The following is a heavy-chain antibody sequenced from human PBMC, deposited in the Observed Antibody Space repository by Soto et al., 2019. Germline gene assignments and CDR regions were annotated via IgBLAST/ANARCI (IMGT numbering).Heavy chain of an antibody. J-gene: IGHJ3*02. Sequence: SETLYLTCTVSGDSIIRYYWNWIRQTPGKGLEWIGYIYYSGYTNYNPSLKSRVTIFLDTSKNQFSLNLNSVTAADTAVYFCARVPRYSSRKSCAFAILVQATMVT. CDR3: ARVPRYSSRKSCAFAI. V-gene: IGHV4-59*01. CDR2: IYYSGYT. D-gene: IGHD6-13*01. CDR1: GDSIIRYY.